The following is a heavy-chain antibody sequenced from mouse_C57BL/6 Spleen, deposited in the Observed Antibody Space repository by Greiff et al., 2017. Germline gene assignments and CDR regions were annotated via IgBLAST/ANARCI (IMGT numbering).Heavy chain of an antibody. CDR1: GYTFTSYG. V-gene: IGHV1-81*01. Sequence: QVQLKQSGAELARPGASVKLSCKASGYTFTSYGISWVKQRTGQGLEWIGEIYPRSGNTYYNEKFKGKATLTADKSSSTAYMELRSLTSEDSAVYFCARSEDGYAYAMDYWGQGTSVTVSA. CDR2: IYPRSGNT. CDR3: ARSEDGYAYAMDY. D-gene: IGHD2-2*01. J-gene: IGHJ4*01.